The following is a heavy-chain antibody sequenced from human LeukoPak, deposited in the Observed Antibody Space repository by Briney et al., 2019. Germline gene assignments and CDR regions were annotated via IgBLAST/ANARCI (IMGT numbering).Heavy chain of an antibody. V-gene: IGHV1-46*01. D-gene: IGHD4-17*01. CDR3: AGGPSGDYGDYEWYFDL. J-gene: IGHJ2*01. CDR2: INPSGGST. Sequence: GASVKVSCKASGYTSTSYYMHWVRQAPGQGLEWMGIINPSGGSTSYAQKFQGRVTMTRDTSTSTVYMELSSLRSEDTAVYYCAGGPSGDYGDYEWYFDLWGRGTLVTVSS. CDR1: GYTSTSYY.